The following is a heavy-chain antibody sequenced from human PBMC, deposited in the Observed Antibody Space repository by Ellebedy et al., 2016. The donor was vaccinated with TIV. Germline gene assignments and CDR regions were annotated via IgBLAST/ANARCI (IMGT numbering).Heavy chain of an antibody. CDR3: AKDGRYCSSTSCPYYYYMDV. CDR2: ISSSGSTI. J-gene: IGHJ6*03. CDR1: GFTFSDYY. Sequence: GESLKISXAASGFTFSDYYMSWIRQAPGKGLEWVSYISSSGSTIYYADSVKGRFTISRDNAKNSLYLQMNSLRAEDTALYYCAKDGRYCSSTSCPYYYYMDVWGKGTTVTVSS. V-gene: IGHV3-11*01. D-gene: IGHD2-2*01.